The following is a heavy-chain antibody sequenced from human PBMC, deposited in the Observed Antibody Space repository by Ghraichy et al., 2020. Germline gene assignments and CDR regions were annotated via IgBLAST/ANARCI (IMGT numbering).Heavy chain of an antibody. Sequence: ASVKVSCKASGYTLTDYYIHWVRQAPGQGLEWMGWINTYTGGTNYAQKFQGRVTMTWDTSISTAYMELSRVTSDDTAVYYCARDRPDLTILRPFDYWGQGTLVTVSS. J-gene: IGHJ4*02. CDR2: INTYTGGT. CDR1: GYTLTDYY. D-gene: IGHD3-3*01. CDR3: ARDRPDLTILRPFDY. V-gene: IGHV1-2*02.